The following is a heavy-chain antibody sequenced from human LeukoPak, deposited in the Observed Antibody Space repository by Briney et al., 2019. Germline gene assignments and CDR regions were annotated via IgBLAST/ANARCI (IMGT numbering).Heavy chain of an antibody. J-gene: IGHJ4*02. CDR2: INTDGRST. V-gene: IGHV3-74*01. CDR1: GFTFRNNW. CDR3: ARGKGGSGYSIDY. D-gene: IGHD3-3*01. Sequence: GGSLRLSCAASGFTFRNNWMHCVRQVPGKGLVWVSRINTDGRSTGYADSVKGRFTISRDNAENTLYLQMNSLRAEDTAVYYCARGKGGSGYSIDYWGQGTLVTVSS.